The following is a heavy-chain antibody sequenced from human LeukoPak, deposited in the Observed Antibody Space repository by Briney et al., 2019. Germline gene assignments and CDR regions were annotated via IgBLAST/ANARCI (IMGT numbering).Heavy chain of an antibody. V-gene: IGHV2-5*02. CDR2: IYWDDDK. D-gene: IGHD3-10*01. CDR3: AHRTLRYGSGRPYYFDY. CDR1: GFSLSTSGVG. Sequence: SGPTLVNPTQTLTLTCTFSGFSLSTSGVGVGWIRQPPGKALEWLALIYWDDDKRYSPSLKSRLTITKDTSKNQVVLTMTNMDPVDTATYYCAHRTLRYGSGRPYYFDYWGQGTLVTVSS. J-gene: IGHJ4*02.